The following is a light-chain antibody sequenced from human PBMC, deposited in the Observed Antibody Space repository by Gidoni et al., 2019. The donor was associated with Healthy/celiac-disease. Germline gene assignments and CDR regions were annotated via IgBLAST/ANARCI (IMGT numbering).Light chain of an antibody. CDR3: SSYTSSSTLWV. V-gene: IGLV2-14*01. CDR2: DVS. CDR1: SSDVGGYNY. J-gene: IGLJ3*02. Sequence: QSALTQPASVSGCPGQSIPISCTGTSSDVGGYNYVSWYQQHPGKAPKLMIYDVSNRPSGVSNRFSGSKSGNTASLTISGLQAEDEADYYCSSYTSSSTLWVFGGGTKLTVL.